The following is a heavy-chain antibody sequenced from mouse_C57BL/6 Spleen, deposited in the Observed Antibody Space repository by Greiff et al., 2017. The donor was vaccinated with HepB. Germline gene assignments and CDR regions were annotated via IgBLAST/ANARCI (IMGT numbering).Heavy chain of an antibody. Sequence: QVQLQQSGAELVRPGTSVKVSCKASGYAFTNYLIEWVKQRPGQGLEWIGVINPGSGGTNYKEKVKGKATLTADKSTSTAYMQLSSLTSEDTAVYFCARMRDGYYGAMDYWGQGTSVTVSS. J-gene: IGHJ4*01. CDR2: INPGSGGT. V-gene: IGHV1-54*01. CDR1: GYAFTNYL. CDR3: ARMRDGYYGAMDY. D-gene: IGHD2-3*01.